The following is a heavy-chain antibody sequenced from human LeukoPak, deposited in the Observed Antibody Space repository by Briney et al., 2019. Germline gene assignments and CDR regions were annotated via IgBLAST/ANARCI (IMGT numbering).Heavy chain of an antibody. V-gene: IGHV4-34*01. D-gene: IGHD5-18*01. CDR3: ARGGRRAMVISEALYGMDV. Sequence: GSLRLSCAASGFTFSSYSMNWVRQPPGKGLEWIGEINHSGSTNYNPSLKSRVTISVDTSKNQFSLKLSSVTAADTAVYYCARGGRRAMVISEALYGMDVWGQGTTVTVSS. CDR2: INHSGST. J-gene: IGHJ6*02. CDR1: GFTFSSYS.